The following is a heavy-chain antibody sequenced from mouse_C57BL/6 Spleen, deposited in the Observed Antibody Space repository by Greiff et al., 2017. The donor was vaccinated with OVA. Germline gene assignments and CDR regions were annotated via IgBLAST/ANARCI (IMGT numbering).Heavy chain of an antibody. Sequence: QVQLQQSGAELVKPGASVKISCKASGYAFSSYWMNWVKQRPGKGLEWIGQIYPGDGDTNYNGKFKGKATLTADKSSSTAYMQLSSLTSEDSAVYFCARGEGFITTVVADFDYWGQGTTLTVSS. CDR1: GYAFSSYW. D-gene: IGHD1-1*01. CDR3: ARGEGFITTVVADFDY. V-gene: IGHV1-80*01. CDR2: IYPGDGDT. J-gene: IGHJ2*01.